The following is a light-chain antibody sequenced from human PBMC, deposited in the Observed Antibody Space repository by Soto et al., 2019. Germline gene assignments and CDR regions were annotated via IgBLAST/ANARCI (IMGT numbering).Light chain of an antibody. CDR2: AAS. J-gene: IGKJ1*01. Sequence: DIQMTQSPSSLSASVGDRVTITCRASQAISNYLAWYQQKPGKVPKVLIYAASTLQSGVPSRFSGSGSGTDFTLTISSLQPEDVATYYCRKYNSPRWTFGQGTKVEIK. CDR1: QAISNY. V-gene: IGKV1-27*01. CDR3: RKYNSPRWT.